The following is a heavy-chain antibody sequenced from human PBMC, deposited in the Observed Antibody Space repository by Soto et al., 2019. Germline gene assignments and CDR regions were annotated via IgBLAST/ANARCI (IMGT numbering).Heavy chain of an antibody. CDR2: IIPLFGTA. V-gene: IGHV1-69*01. CDR1: GGTFSNYG. D-gene: IGHD3-22*01. CDR3: ARPRSYYYDSSAERAFDI. Sequence: QVQLVQSGAEVKKPGSSVKVSCKASGGTFSNYGISWVRQAPGQGPEWLGGIIPLFGTANYAQRFQGRVTITADESTSTAYMELSSLRSEDTAVYYGARPRSYYYDSSAERAFDIWGQGTMVTVSS. J-gene: IGHJ3*02.